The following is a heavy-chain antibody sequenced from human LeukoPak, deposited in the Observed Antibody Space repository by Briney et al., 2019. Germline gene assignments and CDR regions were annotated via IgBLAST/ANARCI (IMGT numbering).Heavy chain of an antibody. D-gene: IGHD2-2*01. CDR1: CGSISSYY. J-gene: IGHJ4*02. V-gene: IGHV4-38-2*02. CDR2: FFLKGST. Sequence: SETLSLTCTVSCGSISSYYWSWIRQPPGKGLEWIGSFFLKGSTYYNPSLESRVTISVDTSKNQFSLTPSSVTAADTAVYYCARVARCTSCFAVDYWGQGTLVTVSS. CDR3: ARVARCTSCFAVDY.